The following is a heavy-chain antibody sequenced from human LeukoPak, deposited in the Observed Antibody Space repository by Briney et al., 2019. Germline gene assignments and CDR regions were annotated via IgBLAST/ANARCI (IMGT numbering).Heavy chain of an antibody. CDR3: ARGIVGATDFDY. D-gene: IGHD1-26*01. CDR1: GYTFTSYD. CDR2: MNPNSGNT. Sequence: ASVKVFCKASGYTFTSYDINWVRQATGQGLECMGWMNPNSGNTGYAQKFQGRVTMTRNTSISTAYMELSSPRSEDTAVYYCARGIVGATDFDYWGQGTLVTVSS. J-gene: IGHJ4*02. V-gene: IGHV1-8*01.